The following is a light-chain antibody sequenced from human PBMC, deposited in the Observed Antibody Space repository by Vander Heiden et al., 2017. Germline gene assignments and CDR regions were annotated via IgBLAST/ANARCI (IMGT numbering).Light chain of an antibody. J-gene: IGKJ1*01. CDR1: QNLQHSNGYNS. CDR2: LGS. CDR3: MQALHTPPWT. Sequence: DHAVTQSPLPLLVTPGEPTPIPFRSSQNLQHSNGYNSSEWRLRKQGQYPQLLNFLGSNQAYGVPDRFSGSSAGTEFTLKISRVEAEDVVVYYYMQALHTPPWTFGQGTKVEVK. V-gene: IGKV2-28*01.